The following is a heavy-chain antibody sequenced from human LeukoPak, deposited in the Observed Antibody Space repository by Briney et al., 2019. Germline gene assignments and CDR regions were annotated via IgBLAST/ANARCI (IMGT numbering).Heavy chain of an antibody. J-gene: IGHJ4*02. CDR1: GGSVSSGSYY. CDR3: AGDQIVPGPSTVTSRALDD. Sequence: SETLCLTCTVSGGSVSSGSYYWSWIRQPPGKGLEWIGYIYYSGSTNYNPSLKSRVTISVDTSKNQFSLKLSSVTAADTAVYYCAGDQIVPGPSTVTSRALDDWGQGTLVTVSS. V-gene: IGHV4-61*01. CDR2: IYYSGST. D-gene: IGHD4-17*01.